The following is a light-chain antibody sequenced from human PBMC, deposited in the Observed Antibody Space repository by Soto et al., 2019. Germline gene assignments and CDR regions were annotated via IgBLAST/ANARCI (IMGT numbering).Light chain of an antibody. CDR1: QSVSSN. CDR2: GAS. J-gene: IGKJ1*01. Sequence: EIVMTQSPATLSVSPGERDTLSCRASQSVSSNLAWYQQKPGQAPRLLIYGASTRATGIPARFSGSGSGTEFTLTISSLQSEDFAVYYCQQYNNWPPSTFGQGTKVDNK. V-gene: IGKV3-15*01. CDR3: QQYNNWPPST.